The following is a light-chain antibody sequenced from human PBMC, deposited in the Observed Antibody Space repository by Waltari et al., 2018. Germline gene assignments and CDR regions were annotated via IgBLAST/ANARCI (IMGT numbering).Light chain of an antibody. CDR2: EGV. V-gene: IGLV2-23*01. CDR1: SSDFGTYDL. J-gene: IGLJ1*01. Sequence: QPVLTQPASVSGSAGQSLTTSCTGTSSDFGTYDLVPWYQHHPGKAPKVIIYEGVKRPSGFSDRFSGSKSGTTASLTISGLQADDEAEYYCCSYAGTTTYVFGGGTSVTVL. CDR3: CSYAGTTTYV.